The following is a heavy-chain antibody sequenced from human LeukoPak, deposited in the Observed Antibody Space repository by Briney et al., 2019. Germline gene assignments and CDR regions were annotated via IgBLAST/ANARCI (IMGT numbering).Heavy chain of an antibody. J-gene: IGHJ3*02. CDR3: ARAPMSYDSSGFGGAFDI. D-gene: IGHD3-22*01. V-gene: IGHV3-30-3*01. CDR2: ISYDGTNK. Sequence: HPGGSLRLSCAAFGFTFSNSAMHWVRQAPGKGLEWVAVISYDGTNKYYADSVKGRFTISRDNSKNTMYLQMNSLRAEDTAMYYCARAPMSYDSSGFGGAFDIWGQGTMVTVSS. CDR1: GFTFSNSA.